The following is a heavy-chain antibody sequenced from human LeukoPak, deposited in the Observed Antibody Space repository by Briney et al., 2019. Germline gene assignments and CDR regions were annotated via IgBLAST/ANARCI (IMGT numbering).Heavy chain of an antibody. Sequence: GGSLRLSCAASGFTFSSYGMHWVRQAPGKGVEWVAVISYDGSNKYYADSVKGRFTISRDNSKNTLYLQMNSLRAEDTAVYYCAKDHGIVVVPAASHFDYWGQGTLVTVSS. V-gene: IGHV3-30*18. CDR1: GFTFSSYG. CDR2: ISYDGSNK. CDR3: AKDHGIVVVPAASHFDY. D-gene: IGHD2-2*01. J-gene: IGHJ4*02.